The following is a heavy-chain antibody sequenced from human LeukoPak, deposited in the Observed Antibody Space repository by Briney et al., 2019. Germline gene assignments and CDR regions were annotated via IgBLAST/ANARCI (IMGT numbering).Heavy chain of an antibody. Sequence: PGGSLRLSCAASGFTFSIYWMAWVRQAPGKGLEWVANIKGDESARHQADSVKSRFTISRDNTRNSLYLQMTNLRGDDTAVYYCARDVVGSLDYWGQGTLVTVSS. CDR1: GFTFSIYW. V-gene: IGHV3-7*01. D-gene: IGHD1-26*01. J-gene: IGHJ4*02. CDR2: IKGDESAR. CDR3: ARDVVGSLDY.